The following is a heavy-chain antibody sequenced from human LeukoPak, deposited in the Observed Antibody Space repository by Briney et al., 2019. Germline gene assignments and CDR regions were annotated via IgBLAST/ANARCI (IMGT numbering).Heavy chain of an antibody. CDR1: GGSISSYY. D-gene: IGHD3-10*01. Sequence: SETLSLTCTVSGGSISSYYWSWIWQPPGKGLEWIGYIYYSGSTNYNPSLKSRVTISVDTSKNQFSLKLSSVTAADTAVYYCARGGPTYYYGSGSQLFDYWGQGTLVTVSS. V-gene: IGHV4-59*01. J-gene: IGHJ4*02. CDR3: ARGGPTYYYGSGSQLFDY. CDR2: IYYSGST.